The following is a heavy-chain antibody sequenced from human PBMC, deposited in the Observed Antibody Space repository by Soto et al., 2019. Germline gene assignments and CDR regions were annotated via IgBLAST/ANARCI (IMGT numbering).Heavy chain of an antibody. Sequence: GESLKISCRGSGYRFTGYWIIWVRQMPGKGLEWMGRIDPSDSYTNYSTSFQGHVTISADKSISTAYLQWSSLKASDTAMYYCARLPLLTGYTNWFDPWGQGTMVTVSS. J-gene: IGHJ5*02. V-gene: IGHV5-10-1*01. CDR1: GYRFTGYW. CDR3: ARLPLLTGYTNWFDP. D-gene: IGHD3-9*01. CDR2: IDPSDSYT.